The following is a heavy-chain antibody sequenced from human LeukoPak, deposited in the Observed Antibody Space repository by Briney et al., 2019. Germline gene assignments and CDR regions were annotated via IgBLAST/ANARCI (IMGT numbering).Heavy chain of an antibody. V-gene: IGHV4-31*03. CDR3: ARETPMADPYYFDY. CDR1: GGSLSSGGYY. CDR2: IYYSGST. Sequence: PSQTLSLTCTVSGGSLSSGGYYWRWLRQHPGKGLEWLGYIYYSGSTYYNPSLKSRVTISVDTSKNQFSLKLSSVTAADTAVYYCARETPMADPYYFDYWGQGTLVTVSS. D-gene: IGHD5-24*01. J-gene: IGHJ4*02.